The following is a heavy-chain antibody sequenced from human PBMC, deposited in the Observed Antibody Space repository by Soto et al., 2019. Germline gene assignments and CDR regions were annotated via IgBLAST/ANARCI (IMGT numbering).Heavy chain of an antibody. CDR2: ISDDGSRT. CDR1: GFSFSTFE. V-gene: IGHV3-23*01. J-gene: IGHJ5*01. D-gene: IGHD3-16*01. Sequence: EVLLLEPGGGLAQPGGSLRLPCAASGFSFSTFEMNWVRQAPGRGLEWVSFISDDGSRTYYVDAVMGRFTISRDNSKHPLYLQMNSLTAEDTAVYACVKGGWLDFWGQGTLVTVSS. CDR3: VKGGWLDF.